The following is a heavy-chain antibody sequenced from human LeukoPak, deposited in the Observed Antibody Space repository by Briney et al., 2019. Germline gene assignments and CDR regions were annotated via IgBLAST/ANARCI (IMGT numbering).Heavy chain of an antibody. CDR1: RFTFNTYA. CDR3: ARDYCSTTSCLDY. CDR2: ISGSGGST. J-gene: IGHJ4*02. D-gene: IGHD2-2*01. V-gene: IGHV3-23*01. Sequence: GGSLRLSCAASRFTFNTYAMSWVRQAPGKGLEWVSAISGSGGSTYYADSVKGRFTIFRDNSKNTLYLQMNSLRAEDTAVYYCARDYCSTTSCLDYWGQGTLVTVSS.